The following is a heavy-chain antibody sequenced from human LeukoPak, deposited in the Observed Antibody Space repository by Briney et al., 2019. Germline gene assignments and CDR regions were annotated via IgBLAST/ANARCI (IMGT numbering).Heavy chain of an antibody. CDR2: INHSGST. Sequence: SETLSLTCAVYGGSFSGYYWSWIRQPPGKGLEWIGEINHSGSTNYNPSLKSRVTISVDTSKNRFSLKLGSVTAADTAVYYCASFADCSSTSCYPRVRNFDYWGQGTLVTVSS. V-gene: IGHV4-34*01. CDR3: ASFADCSSTSCYPRVRNFDY. CDR1: GGSFSGYY. J-gene: IGHJ4*02. D-gene: IGHD2-2*01.